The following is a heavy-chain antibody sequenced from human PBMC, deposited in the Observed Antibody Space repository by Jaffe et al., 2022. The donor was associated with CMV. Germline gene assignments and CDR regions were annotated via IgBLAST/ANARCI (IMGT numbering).Heavy chain of an antibody. J-gene: IGHJ3*02. CDR2: ISGSGATT. CDR3: ARVGPKSGGWRDVFDI. D-gene: IGHD6-19*01. Sequence: EVQLLESGGGLVQPGGSLRLSCAASGLTFSSYAMSWVRQAPGKGLEWVSAISGSGATTYWADSVKGRFTISRDNSKNTLYLQMNSLTAEDTAIYYCARVGPKSGGWRDVFDIWGQGTMVTVSS. CDR1: GLTFSSYA. V-gene: IGHV3-23*01.